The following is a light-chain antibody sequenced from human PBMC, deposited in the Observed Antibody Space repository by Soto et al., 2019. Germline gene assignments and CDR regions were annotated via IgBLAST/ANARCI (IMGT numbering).Light chain of an antibody. V-gene: IGLV2-14*01. J-gene: IGLJ1*01. CDR1: SVDVGAYDF. CDR3: SSYTSRSTLYV. Sequence: QSALTQPHSVSGSPGQSVTISCTGTSVDVGAYDFVSWYQQHPGKAPKLLIYEVTNRPSGVSDRFSGSKSGNTASLTISGLQADDEGYYYCSSYTSRSTLYVFGTGTKVTVL. CDR2: EVT.